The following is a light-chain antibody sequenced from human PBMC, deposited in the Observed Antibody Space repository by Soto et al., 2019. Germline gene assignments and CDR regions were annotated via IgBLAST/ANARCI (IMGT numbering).Light chain of an antibody. CDR1: SSDIGGYNY. J-gene: IGLJ2*01. V-gene: IGLV2-14*01. CDR3: SSYTSSSTRV. Sequence: QSALTQPASVSGSPGQSITLSCTGTSSDIGGYNYVSWYQQHPGKAPKLMIYGVSDRPSGVSTRFSGSRSGNTASLTISGLQAEDEADYYCSSYTSSSTRVFGGGTKLTVL. CDR2: GVS.